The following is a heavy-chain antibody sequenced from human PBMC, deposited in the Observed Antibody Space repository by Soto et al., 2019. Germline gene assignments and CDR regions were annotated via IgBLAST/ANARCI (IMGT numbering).Heavy chain of an antibody. D-gene: IGHD2-2*02. J-gene: IGHJ5*02. Sequence: ASVKVASTASGYTFTCYGICGVRQAPGQGREWMGWSSAYNGNTNYAQKLQGRVTMTTDTSTSTAYMELRSLRSDDTAVYYCARDQDIVVVRAAIGWFDPWGQGTLVTVSS. CDR2: SSAYNGNT. V-gene: IGHV1-18*01. CDR1: GYTFTCYG. CDR3: ARDQDIVVVRAAIGWFDP.